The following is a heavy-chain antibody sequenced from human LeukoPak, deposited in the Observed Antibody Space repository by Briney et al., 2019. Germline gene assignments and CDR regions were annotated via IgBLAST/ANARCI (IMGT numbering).Heavy chain of an antibody. CDR3: ARVGDSSDWYEEIDY. V-gene: IGHV1-2*02. CDR2: INPSSGGT. Sequence: ASVKVSCKASGYTFTGYYMHWVRQAPGQGLEWMGWINPSSGGTNYAQKFQVRVTMTRDTSINTVYMDLSRLRSDDTAVYYCARVGDSSDWYEEIDYWGQGTLVTVSS. D-gene: IGHD6-19*01. CDR1: GYTFTGYY. J-gene: IGHJ4*02.